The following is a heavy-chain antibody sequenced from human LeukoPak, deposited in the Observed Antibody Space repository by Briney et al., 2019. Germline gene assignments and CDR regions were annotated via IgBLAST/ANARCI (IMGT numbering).Heavy chain of an antibody. CDR1: GFTFSSYG. Sequence: GGSLRLPCAASGFTFSSYGMHWVRQAPGKGLEWVAFIRYDGSNKYYADSVKGRFTISRDNSKNTLYLQMNSLRAEDTAVYYCAKAIMITFGGVIAWGQGTLVTVSS. D-gene: IGHD3-16*02. CDR3: AKAIMITFGGVIA. CDR2: IRYDGSNK. V-gene: IGHV3-30*02. J-gene: IGHJ4*02.